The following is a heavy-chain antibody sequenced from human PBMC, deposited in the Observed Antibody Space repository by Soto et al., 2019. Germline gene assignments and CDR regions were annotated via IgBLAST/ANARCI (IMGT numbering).Heavy chain of an antibody. CDR1: GYTFTGYY. J-gene: IGHJ6*02. CDR2: INPNSGGT. D-gene: IGHD3-10*01. Sequence: ALVKVSCKASGYTFTGYYMHWVRQAPGQGLEWMGWINPNSGGTNYAQKFQGRVTMTRDTSISTAYMELSRLRSDDTAVYYCAREGLGMVRAGMDVWGQGTTVTVSS. V-gene: IGHV1-2*02. CDR3: AREGLGMVRAGMDV.